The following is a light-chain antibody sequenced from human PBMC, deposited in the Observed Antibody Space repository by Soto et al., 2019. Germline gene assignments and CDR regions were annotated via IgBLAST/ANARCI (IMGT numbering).Light chain of an antibody. CDR1: QSIRKN. J-gene: IGKJ2*01. CDR2: EAS. CDR3: QQSHNYMYT. V-gene: IGKV3-15*01. Sequence: ELVLSQSPATLSVSPGERATLSCRASQSIRKNLAWYQQKPGQAPTLLIYEASTRATGVPARFSGSGSGTEFTPTISSLQSEDFAIYYCQQSHNYMYTFGQGTKVDIK.